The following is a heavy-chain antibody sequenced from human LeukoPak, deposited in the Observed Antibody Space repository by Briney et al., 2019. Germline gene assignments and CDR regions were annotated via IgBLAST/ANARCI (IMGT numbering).Heavy chain of an antibody. CDR2: IYYSGST. D-gene: IGHD3-10*01. J-gene: IGHJ3*02. V-gene: IGHV4-59*01. Sequence: PSETLSLTCTVSGGSISSYYWSWIRQPPGKGLEWIGYIYYSGSTNYNPSLKSRVTISVDTSKNQFSLKLSSVTAADTAVYYCARVLISRGHHDAFDIWGQGTMVTVSS. CDR3: ARVLISRGHHDAFDI. CDR1: GGSISSYY.